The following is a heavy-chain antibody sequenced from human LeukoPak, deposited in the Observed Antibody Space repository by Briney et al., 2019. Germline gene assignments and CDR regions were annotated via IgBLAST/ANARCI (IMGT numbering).Heavy chain of an antibody. D-gene: IGHD3-9*01. J-gene: IGHJ5*02. V-gene: IGHV3-66*01. Sequence: GGSLRLSCAASGFTVSSNYMSWVRQAPGKGLEWVSVIYSGGSTYYADSVKGRFTISRDNSKNTLYFQMNSLRAEDTAVYYCARGRCAILTGYRYNWFDPWGQGTLVTVSS. CDR2: IYSGGST. CDR1: GFTVSSNY. CDR3: ARGRCAILTGYRYNWFDP.